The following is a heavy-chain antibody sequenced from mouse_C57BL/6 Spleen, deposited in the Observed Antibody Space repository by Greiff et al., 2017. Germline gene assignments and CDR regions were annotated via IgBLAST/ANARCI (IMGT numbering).Heavy chain of an antibody. CDR2: INPNYGTT. J-gene: IGHJ4*01. D-gene: IGHD1-1*01. CDR3: ARALDYYGSSYRRASMDY. V-gene: IGHV1-39*01. CDR1: GYSFTDYN. Sequence: EVKLQQSGPELVKPGASVKISCKASGYSFTDYNMNWVQQSNGKSLEWIGVINPNYGTTSYNQKFKGKATLTVDQSSSTSYMQLNSLTSEDSAVYYGARALDYYGSSYRRASMDYWGQGTSVTVSS.